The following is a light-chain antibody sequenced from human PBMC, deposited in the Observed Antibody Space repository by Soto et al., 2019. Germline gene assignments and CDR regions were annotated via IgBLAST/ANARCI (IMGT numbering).Light chain of an antibody. CDR3: SSYTSSSTPYV. J-gene: IGLJ1*01. Sequence: QSVLTQPASVSGSPGQSITISCTGTSSDVGGYNFVSWYQQHPGKAPKLVIYDVSYRPSGLSNRFSGSKSGNTASLNISGLQAEYEADYYCSSYTSSSTPYVFGTGTKLTVL. V-gene: IGLV2-14*01. CDR2: DVS. CDR1: SSDVGGYNF.